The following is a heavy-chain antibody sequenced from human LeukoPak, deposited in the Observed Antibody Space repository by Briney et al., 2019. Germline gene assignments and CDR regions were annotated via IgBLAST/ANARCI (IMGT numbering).Heavy chain of an antibody. CDR1: GYTFTSYY. D-gene: IGHD2-15*01. CDR2: INPSGGST. J-gene: IGHJ5*02. Sequence: ASVKVSCKASGYTFTSYYMHWVRQAPGQGLEWMGIINPSGGSTSYAQKFQGRVTMTRDTSTSTVYMELSSLRSEDTAVYYCARDRSLYCSGGSCYISGFDPWGQGTLVTVSS. CDR3: ARDRSLYCSGGSCYISGFDP. V-gene: IGHV1-46*01.